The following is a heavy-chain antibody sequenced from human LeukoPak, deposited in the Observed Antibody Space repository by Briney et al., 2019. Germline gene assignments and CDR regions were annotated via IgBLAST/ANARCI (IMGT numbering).Heavy chain of an antibody. J-gene: IGHJ4*02. D-gene: IGHD3-10*01. V-gene: IGHV3-23*01. CDR3: AKHYGSGTYYNYFTY. Sequence: GGSLRLSCAASGFSFSSYALSWVRQAPGRGLEWVSAISDSGGRTYYADFVKGRFTISRDNSENTLFLQMSSLRAEDTATYYCAKHYGSGTYYNYFTYCGQGTLVSVSS. CDR2: ISDSGGRT. CDR1: GFSFSSYA.